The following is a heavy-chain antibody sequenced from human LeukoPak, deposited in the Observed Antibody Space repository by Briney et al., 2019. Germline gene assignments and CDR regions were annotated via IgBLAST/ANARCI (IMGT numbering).Heavy chain of an antibody. J-gene: IGHJ4*02. Sequence: GGSLRLSCAASGFTVSSNYMSWVRQAPGKGLEWVSAISGSGGSTYYADSVKGRFTISRDNSKNTLYLQMNSLRAEDTAVYYCAKGGSYCGGDCYSDYWGQGTLVTVSS. V-gene: IGHV3-23*01. D-gene: IGHD2-21*01. CDR2: ISGSGGST. CDR3: AKGGSYCGGDCYSDY. CDR1: GFTVSSNY.